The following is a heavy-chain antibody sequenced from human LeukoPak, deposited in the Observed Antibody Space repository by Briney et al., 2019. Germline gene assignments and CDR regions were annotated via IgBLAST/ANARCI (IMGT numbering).Heavy chain of an antibody. CDR2: ISAYNGST. Sequence: ASVTVSFKASDFSFTIYGMSWVRQAPGQGLEWMGWISAYNGSTKYAQKLQGRVTMTTDTSTGTAYMELRSLRPDDTAVYYCARDLTSNVAVTEYHYYAMDVWGQGTTVTVSS. CDR3: ARDLTSNVAVTEYHYYAMDV. CDR1: DFSFTIYG. D-gene: IGHD6-19*01. J-gene: IGHJ6*02. V-gene: IGHV1-18*01.